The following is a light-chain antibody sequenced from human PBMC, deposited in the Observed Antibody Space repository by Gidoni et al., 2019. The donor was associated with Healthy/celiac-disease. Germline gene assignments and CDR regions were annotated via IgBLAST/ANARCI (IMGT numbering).Light chain of an antibody. CDR3: QQYNSYST. V-gene: IGKV1-5*03. CDR2: KAS. J-gene: IGKJ1*01. Sequence: DIQMTKSPSTLSASVGDRVTITCRASQSSSSWLAWYQQKPGKAPKLLIYKASSLESGVPSRFSGSGSGTEFTLTISSLQPDDFATYYCQQYNSYSTFGQGTKVEIK. CDR1: QSSSSW.